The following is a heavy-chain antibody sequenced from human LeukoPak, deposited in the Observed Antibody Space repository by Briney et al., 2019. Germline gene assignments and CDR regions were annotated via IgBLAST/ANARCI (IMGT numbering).Heavy chain of an antibody. D-gene: IGHD5-24*01. CDR1: GYTFTDYY. J-gene: IGHJ4*02. CDR2: IIPIFGTA. Sequence: ASVKVSCKASGYTFTDYYMHWVRQAPGQGLEWMGGIIPIFGTANYAQKFQGRVTITADESTSTAYMELSSLRSEDTAVYYCARRDGYDDYWGQGTLVTVSS. CDR3: ARRDGYDDY. V-gene: IGHV1-69*13.